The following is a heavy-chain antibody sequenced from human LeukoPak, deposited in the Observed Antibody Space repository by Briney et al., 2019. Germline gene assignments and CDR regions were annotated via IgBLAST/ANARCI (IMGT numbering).Heavy chain of an antibody. CDR1: GGSISSSSYY. CDR3: ARRRTVTEGGSYYYYYYMDV. V-gene: IGHV4-39*01. J-gene: IGHJ6*03. Sequence: SETLSLTCTVSGGSISSSSYYWGWIRQPPGKGLEWIGSIYYSGSTYYNPSLKSRVTISVDTSKNQFSLKLSSVTAADTAVYYCARRRTVTEGGSYYYYYYMDVWGKGTTVTVSS. D-gene: IGHD4-17*01. CDR2: IYYSGST.